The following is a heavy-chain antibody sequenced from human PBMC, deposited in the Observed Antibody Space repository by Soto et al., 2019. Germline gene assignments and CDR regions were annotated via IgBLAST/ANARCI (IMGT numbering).Heavy chain of an antibody. J-gene: IGHJ1*01. CDR1: GFTFSSYA. Sequence: EVQLLESGGGLVQPEGSLRLSCEASGFTFSSYAMSWVRQAPGKGLEWVSGISGGGSTTYYAGSVKGRFTISRDNSKNTLYLQVNSLRAEDTAVYYCARDQAAGGTISRYFQDWGQGTLVTVSS. V-gene: IGHV3-23*01. CDR3: ARDQAAGGTISRYFQD. CDR2: ISGGGSTT. D-gene: IGHD6-13*01.